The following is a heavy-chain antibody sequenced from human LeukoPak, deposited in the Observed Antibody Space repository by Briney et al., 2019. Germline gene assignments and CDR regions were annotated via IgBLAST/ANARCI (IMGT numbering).Heavy chain of an antibody. Sequence: SETLSLTCTVSGGSISSSSYYWGWIRQPPGKGLEWIGSIYYSGSTYYNPSLKSRVTISVDTSKNQFSLKLSSVTAADTAVYYCARRYCSSTSCYLDYCGQGTLVTVSS. D-gene: IGHD2-2*01. J-gene: IGHJ4*02. CDR1: GGSISSSSYY. V-gene: IGHV4-39*01. CDR2: IYYSGST. CDR3: ARRYCSSTSCYLDY.